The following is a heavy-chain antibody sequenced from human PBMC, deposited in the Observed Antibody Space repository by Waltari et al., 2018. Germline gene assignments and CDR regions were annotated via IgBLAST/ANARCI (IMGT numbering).Heavy chain of an antibody. CDR2: ISSDGSNK. V-gene: IGHV3-30*18. J-gene: IGHJ5*02. Sequence: QVEESGGGVVQPGGSLRLSCVASGCPFTHNAMKWVRQAPGKGLEWLAVISSDGSNKYYEDSVKGRFTVSRDNSKNSVYLQMNSLRPEDTALYFCAKAGGIHNYPLDPWGQGTLVTVSS. CDR1: GCPFTHNA. CDR3: AKAGGIHNYPLDP. D-gene: IGHD1-26*01.